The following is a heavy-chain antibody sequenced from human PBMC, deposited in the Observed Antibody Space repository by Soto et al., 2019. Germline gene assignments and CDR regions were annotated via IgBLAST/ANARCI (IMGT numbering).Heavy chain of an antibody. CDR1: GFTFTRYS. Sequence: GGSLRLSCAASGFTFTRYSMNWVRQAPGKGLEWVSSISSTTNCIYYADSMKGRFTVSRDNAKNSVYLEMNSLSAEDTAVYYCARESEDLTSNFDYWGQGTLVTVSS. CDR2: ISSTTNCI. V-gene: IGHV3-21*01. J-gene: IGHJ4*02. CDR3: ARESEDLTSNFDY.